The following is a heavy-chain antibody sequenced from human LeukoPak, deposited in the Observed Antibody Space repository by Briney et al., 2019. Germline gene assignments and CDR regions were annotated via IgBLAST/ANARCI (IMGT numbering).Heavy chain of an antibody. J-gene: IGHJ5*02. CDR2: ISAYNGNT. D-gene: IGHD3-9*01. CDR3: ARVKRSYDILTGYYTTGFDP. Sequence: ASVKVSCKASGYTFTSYYMHRVRQAPGQGLEWMGWISAYNGNTNYAQKLQGRVTMTTDTSTSTAYMELRSLRSDDTAVYYCARVKRSYDILTGYYTTGFDPWGQGTLVTVSS. V-gene: IGHV1-18*04. CDR1: GYTFTSYY.